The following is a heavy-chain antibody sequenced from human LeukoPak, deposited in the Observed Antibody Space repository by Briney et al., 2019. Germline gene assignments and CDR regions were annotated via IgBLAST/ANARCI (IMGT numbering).Heavy chain of an antibody. Sequence: GESLKISCKGSGYTFASYWIGWVRQMPGKGLGWMGIIYPGDSDTRYSPSFQGQVTISADKSISTAYLQWSSLKASDTAMYYCARVRDSSASYYFDYWGQGTLVTVSS. J-gene: IGHJ4*02. CDR3: ARVRDSSASYYFDY. V-gene: IGHV5-51*01. CDR2: IYPGDSDT. D-gene: IGHD3-22*01. CDR1: GYTFASYW.